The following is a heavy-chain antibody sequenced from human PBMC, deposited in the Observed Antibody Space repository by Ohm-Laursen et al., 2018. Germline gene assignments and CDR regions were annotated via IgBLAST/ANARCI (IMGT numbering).Heavy chain of an antibody. V-gene: IGHV4-59*11. Sequence: SETLSLTCTVSGGSFTGHYWSWIRQPPGKGLEWIGHISYTGYTSYKSSLKSRVTISLDTSRKHFSLRLTSLAAADTAVYYCARGSNEYGGLYFPHWGHGTLVTVSS. D-gene: IGHD4-23*01. CDR3: ARGSNEYGGLYFPH. CDR1: GGSFTGHY. J-gene: IGHJ1*01. CDR2: ISYTGYT.